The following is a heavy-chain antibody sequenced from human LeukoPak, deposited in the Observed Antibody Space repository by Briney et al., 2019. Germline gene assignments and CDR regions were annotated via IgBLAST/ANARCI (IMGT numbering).Heavy chain of an antibody. CDR1: GFTFDDYA. V-gene: IGHV3-9*01. Sequence: GGSLRLSCAASGFTFDDYAMHWVRQAPGKGLEWVSGISWTSGSIGYADSVKGRFTISRDNAKNSLYLQMNSLRAKDTALYYCAKDNGAVAGSYFDYWGQGTLVTVSS. CDR2: ISWTSGSI. CDR3: AKDNGAVAGSYFDY. D-gene: IGHD6-19*01. J-gene: IGHJ4*02.